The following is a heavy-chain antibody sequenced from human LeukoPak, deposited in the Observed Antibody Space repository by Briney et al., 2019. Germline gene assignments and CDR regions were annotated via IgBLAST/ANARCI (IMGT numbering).Heavy chain of an antibody. CDR1: GVTFSKDV. CDR3: TRGSAWYCSTTACLNWFDS. D-gene: IGHD2-2*01. CDR2: FIPVSGTE. Sequence: GASVKVSCKASGVTFSKDVLNWVRQAPGRGLEWMGGFIPVSGTEQYAQRFLGRVTITADESMSTVYMELSSLSSEDTAVYYCTRGSAWYCSTTACLNWFDSWGQGTLVIVSS. J-gene: IGHJ5*01. V-gene: IGHV1-69*01.